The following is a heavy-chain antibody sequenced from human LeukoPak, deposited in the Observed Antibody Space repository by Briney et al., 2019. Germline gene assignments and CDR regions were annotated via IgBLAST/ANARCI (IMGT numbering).Heavy chain of an antibody. CDR2: IYYSGST. D-gene: IGHD2-15*01. Sequence: PSETLSLTCTVSGGSISSSSYYWGWIRQPPGKGLEWIGSIYYSGSTNYNPSLKSRVTISVDTSKNQFSLKLTSVTAADTAVYYCARVRSVVVAATPLFDYWGQGTLVTVSS. CDR3: ARVRSVVVAATPLFDY. V-gene: IGHV4-39*07. CDR1: GGSISSSSYY. J-gene: IGHJ4*02.